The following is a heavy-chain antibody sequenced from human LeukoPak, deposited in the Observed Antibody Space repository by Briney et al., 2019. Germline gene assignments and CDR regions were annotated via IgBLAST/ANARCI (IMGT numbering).Heavy chain of an antibody. CDR1: GFNFSTHT. D-gene: IGHD2-21*02. Sequence: GSLRLSCAASGFNFSTHTMHWVRQAPGKGLEWVAVISSDGSDKFYPDSVKGRFTISRDNSKNTLYLQMNTLRAEDTAVYYCAKGIVVTAKYYFDYWGQGTLVTVSS. CDR3: AKGIVVTAKYYFDY. V-gene: IGHV3-30*04. CDR2: ISSDGSDK. J-gene: IGHJ4*02.